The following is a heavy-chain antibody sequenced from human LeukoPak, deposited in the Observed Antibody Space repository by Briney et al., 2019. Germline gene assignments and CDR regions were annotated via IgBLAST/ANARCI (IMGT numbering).Heavy chain of an antibody. D-gene: IGHD5-18*01. J-gene: IGHJ5*02. V-gene: IGHV3-48*01. CDR3: ARAPAAMVRGWFDP. CDR2: ISSSTSTI. Sequence: GGSLRLSCAASGFTFSGHCMNWVRQAPGKGLEWVSYISSSTSTIYYADPVKGRFTISRDNAKNSLYLQMNSLRAEDTAVYYCARAPAAMVRGWFDPWGQGTLVTVSS. CDR1: GFTFSGHC.